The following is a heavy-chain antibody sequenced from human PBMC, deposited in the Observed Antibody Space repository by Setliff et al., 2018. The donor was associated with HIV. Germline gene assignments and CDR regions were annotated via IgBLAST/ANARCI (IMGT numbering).Heavy chain of an antibody. V-gene: IGHV3-23*01. CDR2: ITGGGGNQ. CDR3: VRDDSNGPNSLDP. J-gene: IGHJ5*02. D-gene: IGHD2-8*01. Sequence: GGSLRLSCAASGFTFSNYAMSWVRQAPGKGLEWVSAITGGGGNQYYGDSVKGRFTISRDNSKDTLYLDLNSLRSEDTAVYYCVRDDSNGPNSLDPWGQGTLVTVSS. CDR1: GFTFSNYA.